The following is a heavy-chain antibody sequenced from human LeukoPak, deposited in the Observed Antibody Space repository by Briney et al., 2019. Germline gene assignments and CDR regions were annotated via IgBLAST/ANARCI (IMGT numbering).Heavy chain of an antibody. V-gene: IGHV3-23*01. D-gene: IGHD5-18*01. Sequence: GGSLRLSCAASGFTFSSYALGWVRQAPGKGLEWVSTVSGSGGSTYYADSVKGRFTISRNNSKNTVYLQMNSLRAEGTAVYYCGVYTTLVFYFDYWGQGALVTVSS. CDR3: GVYTTLVFYFDY. CDR2: VSGSGGST. CDR1: GFTFSSYA. J-gene: IGHJ4*02.